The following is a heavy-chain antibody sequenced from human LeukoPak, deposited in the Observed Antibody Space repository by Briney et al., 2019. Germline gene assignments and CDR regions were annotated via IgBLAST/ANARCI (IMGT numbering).Heavy chain of an antibody. CDR1: GFTFSSYA. CDR3: ATRSIFLEWLFDQTGYFDY. D-gene: IGHD3-3*01. V-gene: IGHV3-23*01. CDR2: ISGSGGST. Sequence: GGSLRLSCAASGFTFSSYAMSWVRQAPGKGLEWVSAISGSGGSTYYAASVKGRFTFSRDNSKNTLYLQMISLRAEDTAVYYCATRSIFLEWLFDQTGYFDYWGQGTLVTVSS. J-gene: IGHJ4*02.